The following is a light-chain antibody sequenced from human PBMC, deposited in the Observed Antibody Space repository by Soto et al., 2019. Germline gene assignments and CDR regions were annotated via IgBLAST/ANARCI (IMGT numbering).Light chain of an antibody. CDR2: EVS. J-gene: IGLJ2*01. CDR1: SSDVGGYSY. CDR3: SSYTTSTTLVI. Sequence: QSALTQPASVSASPGQSITISCTGTSSDVGGYSYVSWYQQHPGKAPKLMIYEVSNRPSGISNRFSGSKSGNTASLTISGLQADDEADYYCSSYTTSTTLVIFGGGTKLTVL. V-gene: IGLV2-14*01.